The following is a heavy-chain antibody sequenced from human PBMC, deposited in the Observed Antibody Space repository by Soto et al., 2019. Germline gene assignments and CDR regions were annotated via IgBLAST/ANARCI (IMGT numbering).Heavy chain of an antibody. V-gene: IGHV1-69*13. Sequence: SVKVSCKASGGTFSSYAISWVRQAPGQGLEWMGGIIPIFGTANYAQKFQGRVTITADESTSTAYMELSSLRSEDTAVYYCARVAGYYYDSSGYSPFDYWGQGTLVTVSS. CDR1: GGTFSSYA. CDR3: ARVAGYYYDSSGYSPFDY. CDR2: IIPIFGTA. D-gene: IGHD3-22*01. J-gene: IGHJ4*02.